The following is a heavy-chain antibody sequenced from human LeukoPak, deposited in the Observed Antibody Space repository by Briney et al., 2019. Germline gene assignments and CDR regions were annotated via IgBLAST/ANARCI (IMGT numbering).Heavy chain of an antibody. J-gene: IGHJ4*02. V-gene: IGHV4-39*02. CDR1: GGSISSSSYY. CDR2: IYYSGST. Sequence: SETLSLTCTVSGGSISSSSYYWGWIRQPPGKGLEWIGSIYYSGSTYYNPSLKSRVTISVDTSKNQFSLKLSSVTAADTAVYYCARDEAGYSNYVFDYWGQGTLVTVSS. CDR3: ARDEAGYSNYVFDY. D-gene: IGHD4-11*01.